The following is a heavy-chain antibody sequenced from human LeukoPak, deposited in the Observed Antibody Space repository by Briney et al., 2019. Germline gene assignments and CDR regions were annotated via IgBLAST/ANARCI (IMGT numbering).Heavy chain of an antibody. J-gene: IGHJ4*02. D-gene: IGHD6-19*01. CDR1: GFTFDDYA. CDR3: AKVPVAGYYFDY. V-gene: IGHV3-9*01. Sequence: SGGSLRLSCAASGFTFDDYAMHWVRQAPGKGLEWVSGISWNSGSIGYADSVKGRFTISRDNAKNSLYLQMNSLRAEDTALYYCAKVPVAGYYFDYWGQGTLVTVSS. CDR2: ISWNSGSI.